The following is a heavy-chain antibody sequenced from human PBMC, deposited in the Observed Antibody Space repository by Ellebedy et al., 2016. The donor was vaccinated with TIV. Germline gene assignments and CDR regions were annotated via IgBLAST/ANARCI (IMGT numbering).Heavy chain of an antibody. Sequence: SETLSLTXTVSGTSITSSYWSWIRQSADKGLEWIGRVYFEGDSNFNSSLQSRVTLSVDTPRNRLSLRLSSVTAADTAVYYCARAPISWNPFDSWGQGTLVTVSS. D-gene: IGHD1-1*01. CDR1: GTSITSSY. CDR2: VYFEGDS. J-gene: IGHJ4*02. CDR3: ARAPISWNPFDS. V-gene: IGHV4-4*07.